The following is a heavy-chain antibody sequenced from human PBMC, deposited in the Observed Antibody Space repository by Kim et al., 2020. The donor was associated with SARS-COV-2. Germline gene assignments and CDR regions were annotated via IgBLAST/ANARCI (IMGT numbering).Heavy chain of an antibody. D-gene: IGHD6-19*01. CDR3: ARVWAGMWFFDY. V-gene: IGHV3-21*01. J-gene: IGHJ4*02. Sequence: GGSLRLSCAASGFTFSSYSMNWVRQAPGKGLEWVSSISSSSSYIYYADSVKGRFTISRDNAKNSLYLQMNSLRAEDTAVYYCARVWAGMWFFDYWGQGTLVTVSS. CDR2: ISSSSSYI. CDR1: GFTFSSYS.